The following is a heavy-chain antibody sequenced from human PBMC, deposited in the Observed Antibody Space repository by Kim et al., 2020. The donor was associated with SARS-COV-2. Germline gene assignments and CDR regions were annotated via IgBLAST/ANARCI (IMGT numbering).Heavy chain of an antibody. CDR3: AKDRESDSGWDFDY. CDR1: GFNFNNYA. D-gene: IGHD6-19*01. V-gene: IGHV3-23*01. J-gene: IGHJ4*02. CDR2: ILRDRRTT. Sequence: GGSLRLCCAASGFNFNNYAMNWVRQAPGRGLEWVSAILRDRRTTYYADSVKGRFTISSDNSENTVCLQINSLRDEDTAVYYCAKDRESDSGWDFDYWGQG.